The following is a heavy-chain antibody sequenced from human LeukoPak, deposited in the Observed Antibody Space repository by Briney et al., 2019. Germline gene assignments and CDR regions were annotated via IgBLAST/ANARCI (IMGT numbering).Heavy chain of an antibody. CDR3: ARDSAAAGCFDY. D-gene: IGHD6-13*01. CDR2: ISAYNGNT. Sequence: ASVKVSCKASGYTFTSYGISWVRQAPGQGLEWMGWISAYNGNTNHAQKLQGRVTMTTDTSTSTAYMELRSLRSDDTAVYYCARDSAAAGCFDYWGQGTLVTVSS. J-gene: IGHJ4*02. V-gene: IGHV1-18*01. CDR1: GYTFTSYG.